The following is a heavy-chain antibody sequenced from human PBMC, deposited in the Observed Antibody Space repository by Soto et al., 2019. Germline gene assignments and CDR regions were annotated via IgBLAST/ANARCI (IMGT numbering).Heavy chain of an antibody. J-gene: IGHJ4*02. CDR3: ARGVGYYDSSGYYYEAYYFDY. CDR1: GGSISSYY. V-gene: IGHV4-4*07. CDR2: IYTSGST. D-gene: IGHD3-22*01. Sequence: TSETLSLTCTVSGGSISSYYWSWIRQPAGKGLEWIGRIYTSGSTNYNPSLKSRVTMSVDTSKNQFSPKLSSVTAADTAVYYCARGVGYYDSSGYYYEAYYFDYWGQGTLVTVSS.